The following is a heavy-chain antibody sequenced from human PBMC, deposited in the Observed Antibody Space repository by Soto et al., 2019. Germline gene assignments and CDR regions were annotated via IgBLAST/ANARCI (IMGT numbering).Heavy chain of an antibody. CDR2: IYQSGVT. V-gene: IGHV4-4*02. J-gene: IGHJ4*01. CDR1: GGSINTNW. CDR3: ARNMGVTRTRDFAS. D-gene: IGHD2-21*02. Sequence: PSETLSLTCDVSGGSINTNWWSWVRQPPGKGLEWIGEIYQSGVTNYSPSLKDRVTMLIDKSNNQFYLHLNSVTAADTAVYFCARNMGVTRTRDFASSGRGTLVTVS.